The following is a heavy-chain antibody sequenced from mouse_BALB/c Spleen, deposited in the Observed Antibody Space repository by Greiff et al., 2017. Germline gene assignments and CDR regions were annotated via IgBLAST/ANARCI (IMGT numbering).Heavy chain of an antibody. J-gene: IGHJ1*01. V-gene: IGHV7-3*02. CDR3: ARDISRRGWYFDV. Sequence: EVKLMESGGGLVQPGGSLRLSCATSGFTFTDYYMSWVRQPPGKALEWLGFIRNKANGYTTEYSASVKGRFTISRDNSQSILYLQMNTLRAEDSATYYCARDISRRGWYFDVWGAGTTVTVSS. CDR1: GFTFTDYY. CDR2: IRNKANGYTT.